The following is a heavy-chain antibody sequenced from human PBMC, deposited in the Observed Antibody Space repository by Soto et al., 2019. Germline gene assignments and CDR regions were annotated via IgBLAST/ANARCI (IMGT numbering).Heavy chain of an antibody. J-gene: IGHJ5*02. V-gene: IGHV4-4*02. CDR2: IYHSGST. D-gene: IGHD6-19*01. Sequence: QVQLQESGPGLVKPSGTLSLTCAVSSGSISSSNWWSWVRQPPGKGLEWIGEIYHSGSTNYNPSLKSRVTISVDKTKNQFSLKLSSVTAADTAVYYCARGKVVAVAGRRFDPWGQGTLVTVSS. CDR3: ARGKVVAVAGRRFDP. CDR1: SGSISSSNW.